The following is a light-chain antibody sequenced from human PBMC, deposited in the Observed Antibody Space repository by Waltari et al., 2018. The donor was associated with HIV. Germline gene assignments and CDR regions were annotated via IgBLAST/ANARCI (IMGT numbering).Light chain of an antibody. V-gene: IGKV2-28*01. J-gene: IGKJ1*01. CDR2: LGS. CDR3: MQALHTRT. Sequence: DIVMTQSPLYLPVTPGEPASISCRSSQSLLHTNGRNYLDWYLQKPGQSPQLLIYLGSNRASGVPDRLSGSGSGTDFTLKISRVEAEDVGFYYCMQALHTRTFGQGTKVEIK. CDR1: QSLLHTNGRNY.